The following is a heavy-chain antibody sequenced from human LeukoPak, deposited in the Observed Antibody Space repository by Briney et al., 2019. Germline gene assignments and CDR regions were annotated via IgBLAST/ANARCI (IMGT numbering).Heavy chain of an antibody. CDR2: IHHSGGT. D-gene: IGHD6-19*01. CDR1: GDSVNSGYY. J-gene: IGHJ4*02. V-gene: IGHV4-38-2*01. CDR3: GRTFKTVALFDH. Sequence: KPSEILSLTCSVSGDSVNSGYYWGWMRQPPGKGLEWIGSIHHSGGTYYNPPLKSRVTISVDTSKNQFSLMVTSVTAADTAVYYCGRTFKTVALFDHWGQGRLVTVSS.